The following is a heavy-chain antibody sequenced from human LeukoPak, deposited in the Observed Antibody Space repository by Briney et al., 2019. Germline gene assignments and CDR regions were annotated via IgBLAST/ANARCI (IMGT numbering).Heavy chain of an antibody. CDR2: IYTSGST. CDR3: ARDVVAAAGTWDY. J-gene: IGHJ4*02. D-gene: IGHD6-13*01. Sequence: SETPSLTCTVSGGSISSSSYYWGWIRQPAGKGLEWIGRIYTSGSTNYNPSLKSRLTMSVDTSKNQFSLKLGSVTAADTAVYYCARDVVAAAGTWDYWGQGTLVTVSS. V-gene: IGHV4-61*02. CDR1: GGSISSSSYY.